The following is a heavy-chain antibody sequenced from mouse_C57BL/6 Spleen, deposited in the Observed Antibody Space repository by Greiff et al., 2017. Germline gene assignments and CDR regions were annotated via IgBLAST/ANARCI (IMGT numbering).Heavy chain of an antibody. V-gene: IGHV1-64*01. D-gene: IGHD2-1*01. Sequence: VQLQQPGAELVKPGASVKLSCKASGYTFTSYWMHWVKQRPGQGLEWIGMIHPNSGSTNYNEKFKSKATLTVDKSSSTAYMQLSSLTSEDSAVYDCARDGKGYYFDYWGQGTTLTVSS. CDR3: ARDGKGYYFDY. CDR1: GYTFTSYW. J-gene: IGHJ2*01. CDR2: IHPNSGST.